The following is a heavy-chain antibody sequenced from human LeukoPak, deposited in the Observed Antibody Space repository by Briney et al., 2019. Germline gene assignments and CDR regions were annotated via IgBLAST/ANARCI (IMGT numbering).Heavy chain of an antibody. D-gene: IGHD3-22*01. Sequence: PGGSLRLSCAASGFTFSDYYMSWIRQAPGKGPEWLSYISSSGSTVYYADSVKGRFTVSRDNAKNSLYLHMNSLRAEDTAVYYCAIQMTMIVVVPYFDYWGQGTLVTVSS. CDR1: GFTFSDYY. CDR2: ISSSGSTV. J-gene: IGHJ4*02. CDR3: AIQMTMIVVVPYFDY. V-gene: IGHV3-11*04.